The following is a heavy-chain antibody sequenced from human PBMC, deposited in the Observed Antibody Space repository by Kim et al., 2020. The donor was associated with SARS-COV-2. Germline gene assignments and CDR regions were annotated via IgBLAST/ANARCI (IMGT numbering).Heavy chain of an antibody. Sequence: VAVRSRITINPDTSKNHVSLQLNSVTPEDTAVYYCARERDYGGNSADFDYWGQGTLVTVSS. CDR3: ARERDYGGNSADFDY. D-gene: IGHD4-17*01. J-gene: IGHJ4*02. V-gene: IGHV6-1*01.